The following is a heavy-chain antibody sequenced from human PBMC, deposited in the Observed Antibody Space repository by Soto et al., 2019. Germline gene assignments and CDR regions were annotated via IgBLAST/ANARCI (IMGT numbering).Heavy chain of an antibody. Sequence: ASVKVSCKASGYTFTSYDINWVRQATGQGLEWMGWMNPNSGNTGYAQKFQGRVTMTRNTSISTAYMELSSLRSEDTAVYYCASSYRGGGYSSGWYGDYYYYYYMDVWGKGTTVTVSS. CDR3: ASSYRGGGYSSGWYGDYYYYYYMDV. CDR1: GYTFTSYD. V-gene: IGHV1-8*01. D-gene: IGHD6-19*01. J-gene: IGHJ6*03. CDR2: MNPNSGNT.